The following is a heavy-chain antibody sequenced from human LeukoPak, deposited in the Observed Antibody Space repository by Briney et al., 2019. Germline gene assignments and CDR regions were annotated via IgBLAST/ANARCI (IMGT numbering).Heavy chain of an antibody. CDR2: IYHSGST. Sequence: PETLSLTCTVSGYSISSGYYWGWIRQPPGKGLEWIGSIYHSGSTYYNPSLKSRVTISVDTSKNQFSLKLSSVTAADTAVYYCARQSFYCSGGSCYRYHYYYMDVWGKGTTVTVSS. J-gene: IGHJ6*03. CDR3: ARQSFYCSGGSCYRYHYYYMDV. D-gene: IGHD2-15*01. CDR1: GYSISSGYY. V-gene: IGHV4-38-2*02.